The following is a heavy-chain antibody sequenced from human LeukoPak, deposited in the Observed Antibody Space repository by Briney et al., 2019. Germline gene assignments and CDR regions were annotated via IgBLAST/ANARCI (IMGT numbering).Heavy chain of an antibody. J-gene: IGHJ6*04. V-gene: IGHV3-30*04. Sequence: GRSLRLSCAASGFTFSSYAMHWVRQAPGKGLEWVAVIPYDGSNKYYADSVKGRFTISRDNSKNTLYLQMNSLRAEDTAVYYCARDQYCSSTSCSPPSYYYGMDVWGKGTTVTVSS. CDR1: GFTFSSYA. CDR2: IPYDGSNK. CDR3: ARDQYCSSTSCSPPSYYYGMDV. D-gene: IGHD2-2*01.